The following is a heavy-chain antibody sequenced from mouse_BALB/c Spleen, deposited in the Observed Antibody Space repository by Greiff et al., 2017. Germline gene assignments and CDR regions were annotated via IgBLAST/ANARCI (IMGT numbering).Heavy chain of an antibody. CDR2: IYPGNVNT. CDR1: GYTFTSYY. D-gene: IGHD2-4*01. Sequence: VQLQESGPELVKPGASVRISCKASGYTFTSYYIHWVKQRPGQGLEWIGWIYPGNVNTKYNEKFKGKATLTADKSSSTAYMQLSSLTSEDSAVYFCARSTMITTGYAMDYWGQGTSVTVSS. V-gene: IGHV1S56*01. J-gene: IGHJ4*01. CDR3: ARSTMITTGYAMDY.